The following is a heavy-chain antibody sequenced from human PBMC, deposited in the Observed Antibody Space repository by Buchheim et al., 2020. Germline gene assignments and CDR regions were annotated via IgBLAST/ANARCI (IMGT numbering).Heavy chain of an antibody. CDR1: GDSISSSNYY. D-gene: IGHD2-15*01. V-gene: IGHV4-39*01. CDR3: ARHPGYCSGGSCYGYYGMDV. J-gene: IGHJ6*02. Sequence: QLQLQESGPGLVKPSETLSLTCTVSGDSISSSNYYWGWIRQSPGKGLEWIGNINYSGTTHYNPSLNSRVTISVDTSKNQFSLRLSSVTAADTALYFCARHPGYCSGGSCYGYYGMDVWGQGTT. CDR2: INYSGTT.